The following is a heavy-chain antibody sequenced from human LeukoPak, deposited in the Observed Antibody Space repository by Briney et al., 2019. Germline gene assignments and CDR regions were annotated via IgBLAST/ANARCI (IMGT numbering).Heavy chain of an antibody. CDR3: ARAERSFVEMATIGVGYFDL. Sequence: SETLSLTCTVSGYSISSGYYWGWIRQPPGKGLEWIGSIYHSGSTYYNPSLKSRVTISVDTSKNQFSLKLSSVTAADTAVYYCARAERSFVEMATIGVGYFDLWGRGTLVTVSS. V-gene: IGHV4-38-2*02. CDR1: GYSISSGYY. CDR2: IYHSGST. J-gene: IGHJ2*01. D-gene: IGHD5-24*01.